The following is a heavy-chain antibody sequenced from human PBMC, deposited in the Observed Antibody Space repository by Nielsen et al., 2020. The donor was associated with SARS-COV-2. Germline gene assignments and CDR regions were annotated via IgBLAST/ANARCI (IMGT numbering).Heavy chain of an antibody. Sequence: SVKVSCKASGGTFSSYAISWVRQAPGQGLEWMGGIIPIFGTANYAQKFQGRVTITADESTSTAYMELSSLRSEDTAVYYCARVSADSSGWYRNPYNWFDPWGQGTLVTVSS. CDR2: IIPIFGTA. V-gene: IGHV1-69*13. CDR3: ARVSADSSGWYRNPYNWFDP. J-gene: IGHJ5*02. CDR1: GGTFSSYA. D-gene: IGHD6-19*01.